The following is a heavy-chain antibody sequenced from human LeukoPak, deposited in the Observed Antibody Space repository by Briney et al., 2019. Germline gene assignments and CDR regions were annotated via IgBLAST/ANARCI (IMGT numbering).Heavy chain of an antibody. J-gene: IGHJ4*02. Sequence: PGGSLRLSCAASGFTFSSYEMNWVRQAPGKGLEWVSYISSSGSTIYYADSVKGRFTISRDNAKNSLYLQMNSLRAEDTAVYYCARVPNYYGSRVRYLDYWGQGTLVTVSS. CDR2: ISSSGSTI. V-gene: IGHV3-48*03. D-gene: IGHD3-22*01. CDR3: ARVPNYYGSRVRYLDY. CDR1: GFTFSSYE.